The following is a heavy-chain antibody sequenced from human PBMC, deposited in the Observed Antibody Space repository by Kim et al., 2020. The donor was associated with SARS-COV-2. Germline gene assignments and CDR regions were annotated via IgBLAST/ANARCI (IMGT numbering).Heavy chain of an antibody. CDR3: ARSGYNDYYYYGMDV. J-gene: IGHJ6*02. D-gene: IGHD5-12*01. Sequence: SVKVSCKASGGTFSSYAISWVRQAPGQGLEWMGRIIPILGIANYAQKFQGRVTITADKSTSTAYMELSSLRSEDTAVYYCARSGYNDYYYYGMDVWGQGTTVTVSS. CDR2: IIPILGIA. CDR1: GGTFSSYA. V-gene: IGHV1-69*04.